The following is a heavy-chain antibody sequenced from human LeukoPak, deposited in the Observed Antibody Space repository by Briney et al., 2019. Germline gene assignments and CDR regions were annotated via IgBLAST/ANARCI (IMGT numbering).Heavy chain of an antibody. CDR1: GGSISSGSYY. CDR2: IYTSGRT. CDR3: ARVGGIVAAGLFDY. J-gene: IGHJ4*02. V-gene: IGHV4-61*02. D-gene: IGHD6-13*01. Sequence: SETLSLTCTVSGGSISSGSYYWGWIRQPAGKGLEWIGRIYTSGRTNYNPSLKSRLTMSVDTSKNQFSLKLSFVTAADTAVYYCARVGGIVAAGLFDYWGQGTLVTVSS.